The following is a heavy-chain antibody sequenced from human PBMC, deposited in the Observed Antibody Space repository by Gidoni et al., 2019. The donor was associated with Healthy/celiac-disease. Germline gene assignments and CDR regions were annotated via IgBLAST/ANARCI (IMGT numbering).Heavy chain of an antibody. D-gene: IGHD3-22*01. J-gene: IGHJ3*02. Sequence: EVQLVQSGAEVKKPGESLKISCKGSGYRFTSYWIGWVRQMPGKGLEWMGIIYPGDSDTRYSPSFQGQVTISADKSISTAYLQWSSLKASDTAMYYCARRRYYDSSGYYRDLDAFDIWGQGTMVTVSS. CDR1: GYRFTSYW. CDR3: ARRRYYDSSGYYRDLDAFDI. CDR2: IYPGDSDT. V-gene: IGHV5-51*01.